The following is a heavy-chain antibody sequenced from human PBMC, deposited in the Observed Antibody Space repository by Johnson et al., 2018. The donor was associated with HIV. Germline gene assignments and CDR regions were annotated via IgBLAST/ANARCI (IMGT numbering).Heavy chain of an antibody. Sequence: VQLVESGGGLVKPGGSLRLSCTASAGVTFSNAWMSWVRQAPGKGLEWVGRINSKIDDGTIDYATPVKGRLSNSRDDSENTLYLQMNRLRAEDTAVYFCAKGGINWGYDAFDVWGQGTTVTVSS. CDR3: AKGGINWGYDAFDV. D-gene: IGHD7-27*01. CDR1: AGVTFSNAW. V-gene: IGHV3-15*01. J-gene: IGHJ3*01. CDR2: INSKIDDGTI.